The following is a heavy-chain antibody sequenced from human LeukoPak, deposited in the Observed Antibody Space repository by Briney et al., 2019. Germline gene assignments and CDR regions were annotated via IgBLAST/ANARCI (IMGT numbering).Heavy chain of an antibody. CDR1: GGSISSGGYS. CDR2: IYHSGST. CDR3: ARAGYCSGTSCYWGAFDI. V-gene: IGHV4-30-2*01. Sequence: SETLSLTCAVSGGSISSGGYSWSWIRQPPGKGLEWIGYIYHSGSTYYNPSLKSRVTISVDRSKNQFSLKLSSVTAADTAVYYCARAGYCSGTSCYWGAFDIWGQGTMVTVSS. J-gene: IGHJ3*02. D-gene: IGHD2-2*01.